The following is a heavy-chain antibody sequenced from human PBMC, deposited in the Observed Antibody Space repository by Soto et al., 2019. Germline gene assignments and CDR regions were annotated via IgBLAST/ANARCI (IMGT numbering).Heavy chain of an antibody. Sequence: GGSLRLSCAVFGFTFSDYGMQWVRQAPGKGLEWVAIISDDGSNEQYGDSMKGRFTISRDNSKNTLYLQIDSLREEDTAVYYCAKNRFSTSWFMPTDFRGQGTRVTVSS. J-gene: IGHJ4*02. CDR1: GFTFSDYG. V-gene: IGHV3-30*18. CDR2: ISDDGSNE. CDR3: AKNRFSTSWFMPTDF. D-gene: IGHD6-13*01.